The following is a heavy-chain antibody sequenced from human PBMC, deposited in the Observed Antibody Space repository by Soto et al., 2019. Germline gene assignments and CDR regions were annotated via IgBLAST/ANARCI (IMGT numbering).Heavy chain of an antibody. CDR3: ARGGRYCSSTSCYVGDFDY. CDR2: IYYSGST. D-gene: IGHD2-2*01. V-gene: IGHV4-59*01. J-gene: IGHJ4*02. Sequence: SETLSLTCTVSGGSISSYYWSWIRQPPGKGLEWIGYIYYSGSTNYNPSLKSRVTISVATSKNPFSLKLSSVTAADTAVYYCARGGRYCSSTSCYVGDFDYWGQGTLVTVSS. CDR1: GGSISSYY.